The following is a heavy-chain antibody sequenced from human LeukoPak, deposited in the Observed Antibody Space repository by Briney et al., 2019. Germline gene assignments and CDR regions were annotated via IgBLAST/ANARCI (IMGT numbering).Heavy chain of an antibody. D-gene: IGHD6-13*01. J-gene: IGHJ4*02. CDR1: GGSISSGDYY. Sequence: PSETLSLTCTVSGGSISSGDYYWSWIRQPPGKGRELIVYIYYSGSTYYNPSLKSRVTISVDTSKNQFSLKLSSVTAADTAVYYCARVSAAADAVDYWGQGTLVTVSS. V-gene: IGHV4-30-4*01. CDR2: IYYSGST. CDR3: ARVSAAADAVDY.